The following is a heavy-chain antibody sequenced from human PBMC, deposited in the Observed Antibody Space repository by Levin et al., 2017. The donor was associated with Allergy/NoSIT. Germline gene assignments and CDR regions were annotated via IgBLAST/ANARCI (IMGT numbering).Heavy chain of an antibody. CDR2: ISGSSNYI. Sequence: GESLKISCSASGFTLSSYSLNWVRQAPGKGLEWVASISGSSNYIYYADSVRGRFTISRDDAKNSLYLQMNSLRAEDTAVYFYARDQAHGAYYYYYMDVWGKGTTVTISS. CDR3: ARDQAHGAYYYYYMDV. CDR1: GFTLSSYS. D-gene: IGHD3-10*01. J-gene: IGHJ6*03. V-gene: IGHV3-21*01.